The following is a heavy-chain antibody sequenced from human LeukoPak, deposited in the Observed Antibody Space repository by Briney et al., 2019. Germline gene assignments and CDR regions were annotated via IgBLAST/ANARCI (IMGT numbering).Heavy chain of an antibody. CDR1: GGTFSSYT. J-gene: IGHJ4*02. Sequence: GASVKVSCKASGGTFSSYTISWVRQAPGQGLEWMGRIIPILGIANYAQKLQGRGTITADKSTSTAYMELSSLRSEDTAVYYCARDMGIIAAAAAFDYWGQGTLVTVSS. CDR3: ARDMGIIAAAAAFDY. CDR2: IIPILGIA. V-gene: IGHV1-69*04. D-gene: IGHD6-13*01.